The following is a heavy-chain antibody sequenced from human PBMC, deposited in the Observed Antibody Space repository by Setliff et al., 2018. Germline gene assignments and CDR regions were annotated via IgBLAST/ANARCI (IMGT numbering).Heavy chain of an antibody. CDR1: GFTFSSYW. V-gene: IGHV3-74*01. Sequence: GSLRLSCAASGFTFSSYWMHWVRQAPGRGLVWVSRINSDGSSTYYAPSVKGRFTISRDNANNTLYLHMNSLRAEDTAVFYCVGESAMVRGVISWGQGTLVTVSS. CDR2: INSDGSST. D-gene: IGHD3-10*01. J-gene: IGHJ5*02. CDR3: VGESAMVRGVIS.